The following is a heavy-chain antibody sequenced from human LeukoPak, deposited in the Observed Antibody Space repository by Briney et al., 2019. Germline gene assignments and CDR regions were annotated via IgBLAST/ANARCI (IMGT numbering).Heavy chain of an antibody. CDR1: GYTLTELS. D-gene: IGHD3-10*01. CDR3: ATASLMVRGVIMFFDY. J-gene: IGHJ4*02. CDR2: FDPEDGET. V-gene: IGHV1-24*01. Sequence: GASVKVSCKVSGYTLTELSMHWVRQAPGKGLEWMGGFDPEDGETIYAQKFQGRVTMTEDTSTDTAYVELSSLRSEDTAVYYCATASLMVRGVIMFFDYWGQGTLVTVSS.